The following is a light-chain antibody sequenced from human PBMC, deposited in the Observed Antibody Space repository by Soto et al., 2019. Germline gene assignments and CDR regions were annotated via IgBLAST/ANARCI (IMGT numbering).Light chain of an antibody. Sequence: QSALTQPASVSGSPGQSITISCTGTSRDNGFYNYVSWYQQHPGKAPKLIIYEVAKRPSGVSSRFSGSKSGNTASLTISGLQAEDEADYHCSSYTNTGTLYVFGTGTKVTVL. J-gene: IGLJ1*01. CDR2: EVA. CDR1: SRDNGFYNY. V-gene: IGLV2-14*01. CDR3: SSYTNTGTLYV.